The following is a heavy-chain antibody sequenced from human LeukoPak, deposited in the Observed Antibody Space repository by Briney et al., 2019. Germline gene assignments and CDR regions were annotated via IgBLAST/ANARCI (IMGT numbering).Heavy chain of an antibody. V-gene: IGHV1-18*01. J-gene: IGHJ6*04. CDR3: ARWPGVGSGEDV. Sequence: ASVKVSCKSSGYTFPSYGISWVRQAPGQGLEGMGWISAYNGNTNYAQKLQGRVTMTTDTSTSTAYMELRSLRSDDTAVYYCARWPGVGSGEDVWGKGTTVTVSS. CDR2: ISAYNGNT. D-gene: IGHD3-10*01. CDR1: GYTFPSYG.